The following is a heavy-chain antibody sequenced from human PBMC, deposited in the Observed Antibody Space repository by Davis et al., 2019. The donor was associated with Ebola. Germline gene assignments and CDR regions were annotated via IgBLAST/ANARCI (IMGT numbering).Heavy chain of an antibody. V-gene: IGHV4-34*04. D-gene: IGHD3-3*01. CDR3: AREFGSTSHYYYYMDV. Sequence: PSETLSLTCAVYGGSFSGYYWTWIRQPPGKGLEWIGEIHPSGSTNHNPSLENRATISVDTSKNQFSLKLSSVTAADTAVYYCAREFGSTSHYYYYMDVWGKGTTVTVSS. CDR1: GGSFSGYY. CDR2: IHPSGST. J-gene: IGHJ6*03.